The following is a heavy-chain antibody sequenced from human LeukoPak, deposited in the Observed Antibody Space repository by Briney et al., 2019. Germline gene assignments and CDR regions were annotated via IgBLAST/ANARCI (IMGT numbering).Heavy chain of an antibody. CDR1: GGSISSSCYY. V-gene: IGHV4-39*01. CDR3: ARHSGMTTVTAYLDC. J-gene: IGHJ4*02. Sequence: PSDTLSLTCTVSGGSISSSCYYCGWIRQPPGKGLEWIGSIYYSGDTYYNQSLKSRVTISVDTSKNRFSLKLSSVTAADTAVYYCARHSGMTTVTAYLDCWGQGTLVTVSS. CDR2: IYYSGDT. D-gene: IGHD4-17*01.